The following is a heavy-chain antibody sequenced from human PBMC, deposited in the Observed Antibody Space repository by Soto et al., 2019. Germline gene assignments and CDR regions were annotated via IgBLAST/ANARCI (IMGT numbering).Heavy chain of an antibody. CDR3: AKDQFPTDSIGLARDAFDI. J-gene: IGHJ3*02. Sequence: GEPLKISCKGSGYSFTSYWIGWVRQMPGKGLEWMGIIYPGDSDTRYSPSFQGRFTISRDNSKNTLYLQMNSLRAEDTAVYYCAKDQFPTDSIGLARDAFDIWGQGTMVTVSS. V-gene: IGHV5-51*01. D-gene: IGHD3-16*01. CDR2: IYPGDSDT. CDR1: GYSFTSYW.